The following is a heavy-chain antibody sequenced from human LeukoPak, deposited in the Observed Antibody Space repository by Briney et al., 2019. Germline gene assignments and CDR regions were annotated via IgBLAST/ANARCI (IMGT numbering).Heavy chain of an antibody. CDR2: IIPIFGTA. Sequence: ASVKVSCKASGGTFSSYAISWVRQAPGQGLEWMGGIIPIFGTANYAQKFQGRATITADESTSTAYMELSSLRSEDTAVYYCASDPTGYCSSTSCYGLDYWGQGTLVTVSS. D-gene: IGHD2-2*01. CDR3: ASDPTGYCSSTSCYGLDY. CDR1: GGTFSSYA. V-gene: IGHV1-69*13. J-gene: IGHJ4*02.